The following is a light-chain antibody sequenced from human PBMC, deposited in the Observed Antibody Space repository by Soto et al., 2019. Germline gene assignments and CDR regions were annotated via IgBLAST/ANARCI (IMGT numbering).Light chain of an antibody. CDR3: QQYNKWPPYT. CDR2: GAS. Sequence: EIVMTQSPANLSVSPGERATLSCRASQSVSSNLAWYQQKPGQGPRLLIYGASTRATGIPARFSGSGSGTVFTLTISSLQSEDFAVYYCQQYNKWPPYTFGQGTKVESK. CDR1: QSVSSN. J-gene: IGKJ2*01. V-gene: IGKV3-15*01.